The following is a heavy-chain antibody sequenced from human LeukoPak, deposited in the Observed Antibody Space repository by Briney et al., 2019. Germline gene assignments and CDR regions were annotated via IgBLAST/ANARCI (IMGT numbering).Heavy chain of an antibody. CDR3: ARDTYQLRGYSYGSKLGMDR. CDR2: IYYSGST. J-gene: IGHJ5*02. CDR1: GASIDSYY. V-gene: IGHV4-59*01. Sequence: PSETLSLTCAVSGASIDSYYWSWIRQPPGKGLEWIGDIYYSGSTNYSPSLKSRVTISVDTSKNQFSLRLSSVTAADTAVYYCARDTYQLRGYSYGSKLGMDRWGQGTLVTVSS. D-gene: IGHD5-18*01.